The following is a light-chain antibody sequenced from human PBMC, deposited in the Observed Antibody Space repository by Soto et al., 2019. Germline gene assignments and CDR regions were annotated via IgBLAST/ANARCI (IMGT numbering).Light chain of an antibody. CDR3: QQYNNYSLT. CDR1: QSISSW. V-gene: IGKV1-5*01. Sequence: DIQMTQSPSILSASVGDRVTITCRASQSISSWLAWYQQQPGKAPKLLIYDASSLESGVPSRFSGSGSGTEFTLTISSLQPDDFATYYCQQYNNYSLTFGGGTKVEIK. J-gene: IGKJ4*01. CDR2: DAS.